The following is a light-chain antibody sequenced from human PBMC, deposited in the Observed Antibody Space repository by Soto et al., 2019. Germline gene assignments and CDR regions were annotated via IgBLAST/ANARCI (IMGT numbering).Light chain of an antibody. CDR1: QSLVSD. J-gene: IGKJ1*01. CDR2: AAS. Sequence: QMTQSPPSLSASVGDRVTTTCRARQSLVSDFNCFHQKPGKDPKLLIDAASSVQRGGPSRFSGCGSGTDCTLTISSLQPEDCATYYVLQDYNYPWTFGQRTKVDI. CDR3: LQDYNYPWT. V-gene: IGKV1-6*01.